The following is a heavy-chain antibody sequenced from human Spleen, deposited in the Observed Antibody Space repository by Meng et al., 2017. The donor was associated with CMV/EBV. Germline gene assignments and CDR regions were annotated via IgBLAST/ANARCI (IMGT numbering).Heavy chain of an antibody. Sequence: SETLSLTCTVSGGSMHTNLYYWGWIRQPPGKGLEWIGIIFYGETTSYNSSLKSRLSMSLDTSRSQFSLKLTSMTAADTAVYYCARTVTIFGVVIIGIFDYWGQGTLVTVSS. CDR3: ARTVTIFGVVIIGIFDY. V-gene: IGHV4-39*07. CDR1: GGSMHTNLYY. J-gene: IGHJ4*02. CDR2: IFYGETT. D-gene: IGHD3-3*01.